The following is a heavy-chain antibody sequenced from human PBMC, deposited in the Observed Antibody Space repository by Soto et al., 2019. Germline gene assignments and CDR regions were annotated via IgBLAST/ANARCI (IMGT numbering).Heavy chain of an antibody. Sequence: GASVKVSCKASGGTFSSYAISWVRQAPGQGLEWMGGIIPIFGTANYAQKFQGRVTITADESTSTAYMELSSLRSEDTAVYYCARDGTVVVPAATHYYYYYGMDVWGKGTTVTVSS. V-gene: IGHV1-69*13. CDR3: ARDGTVVVPAATHYYYYYGMDV. D-gene: IGHD2-2*01. J-gene: IGHJ6*04. CDR2: IIPIFGTA. CDR1: GGTFSSYA.